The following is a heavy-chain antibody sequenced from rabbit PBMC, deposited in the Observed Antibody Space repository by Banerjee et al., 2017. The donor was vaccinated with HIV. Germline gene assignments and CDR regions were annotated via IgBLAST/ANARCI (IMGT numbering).Heavy chain of an antibody. Sequence: QEPLKESGGDLVKPEGSLTLTCTASGFSFSNKYVMCWVRQAPGKGLEWIACINTSSGSTVYATWAKGRFTISRTSSTTVALQMTSLTAADTATYFCAREYAGSSYYPYYFDLWGPGTLVTVS. CDR2: INTSSGST. V-gene: IGHV1S45*01. D-gene: IGHD8-1*01. CDR3: AREYAGSSYYPYYFDL. J-gene: IGHJ4*01. CDR1: GFSFSNKYV.